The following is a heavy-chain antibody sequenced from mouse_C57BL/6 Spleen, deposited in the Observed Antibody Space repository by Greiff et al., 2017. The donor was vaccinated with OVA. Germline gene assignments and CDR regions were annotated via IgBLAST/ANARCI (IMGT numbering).Heavy chain of an antibody. Sequence: QVQLKESGPELVKPGASVKISCKASGYAFSSSWMNWVKQRPGKGLEWIGRIYPGDGDTNYNGKFKGKATLTADKSSSTAYMQLSSLSSEDSAVYFCASLTRHYAMDYWGQGTSVTVSS. CDR2: IYPGDGDT. V-gene: IGHV1-82*01. D-gene: IGHD1-3*01. J-gene: IGHJ4*01. CDR3: ASLTRHYAMDY. CDR1: GYAFSSSW.